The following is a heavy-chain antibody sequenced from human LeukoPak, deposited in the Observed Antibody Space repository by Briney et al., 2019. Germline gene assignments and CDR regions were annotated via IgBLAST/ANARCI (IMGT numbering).Heavy chain of an antibody. CDR3: ARDCGGGSCYAFDI. CDR1: GYSINSGYY. V-gene: IGHV4-38-2*02. Sequence: PSETLSLTCDVSGYSINSGYYWGWIRQPPGKGLEWIGSIYHSGSTYNNPSLKSRVTISVDTSKNQFSLKLSSVTAADTAMYYCARDCGGGSCYAFDIWGQGTRVIISS. CDR2: IYHSGST. J-gene: IGHJ3*02. D-gene: IGHD2-15*01.